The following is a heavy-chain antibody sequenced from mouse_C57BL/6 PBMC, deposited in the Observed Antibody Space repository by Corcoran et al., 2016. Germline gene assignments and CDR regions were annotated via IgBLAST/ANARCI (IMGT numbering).Heavy chain of an antibody. CDR2: INTYSGVP. CDR3: ARSFTTVVPHWYFDV. V-gene: IGHV9-3*01. CDR1: GYTFTTYG. Sequence: QIQLVQSGPELKKPGETVKISCKASGYTFTTYGMSWVKQAPGKGLKWMGWINTYSGVPTYADDFKGRFAFSLETSASTAYLQINNLKNEDTATYFWARSFTTVVPHWYFDVWGTGTTVTVSS. D-gene: IGHD1-1*01. J-gene: IGHJ1*03.